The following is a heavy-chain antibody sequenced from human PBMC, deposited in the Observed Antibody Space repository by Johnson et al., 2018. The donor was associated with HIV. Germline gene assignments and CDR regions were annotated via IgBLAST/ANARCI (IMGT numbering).Heavy chain of an antibody. J-gene: IGHJ3*02. CDR3: AKDRGYIVIDAFDM. D-gene: IGHD5/OR15-5a*01. CDR1: GFTFSDYY. Sequence: QVQLMESGGGLVKPGGSLRLSCAASGFTFSDYYMSWIRQAPGKGLEWVSYISSSGSTLYYADSVKGRFTISRDNAKNSLYLQMNNLRVEDTAVYYCAKDRGYIVIDAFDMWGRGTLVTVSS. V-gene: IGHV3-11*01. CDR2: ISSSGSTL.